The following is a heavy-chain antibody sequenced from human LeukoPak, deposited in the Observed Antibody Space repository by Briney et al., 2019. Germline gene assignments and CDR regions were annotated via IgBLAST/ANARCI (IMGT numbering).Heavy chain of an antibody. CDR1: GYSISSGYY. Sequence: SETLSLTCAVSGYSISSGYYWGWIRRPPGKGLEWIGSIFHSGSAYYNPSLKSRVTISIDTSKNQFSLKLSSVAAADTAVYYCARGWDCSITSCYAIDYWGQGTLVTVSS. CDR2: IFHSGSA. J-gene: IGHJ4*02. D-gene: IGHD2-2*01. V-gene: IGHV4-38-2*01. CDR3: ARGWDCSITSCYAIDY.